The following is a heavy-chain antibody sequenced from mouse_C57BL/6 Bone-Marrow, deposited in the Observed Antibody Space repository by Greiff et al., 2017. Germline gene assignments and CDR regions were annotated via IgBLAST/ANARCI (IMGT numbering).Heavy chain of an antibody. J-gene: IGHJ2*01. D-gene: IGHD1-1*01. V-gene: IGHV1-55*01. CDR1: GYTFTSYW. Sequence: QVQLQQPGAELVKPGASVKMSCKASGYTFTSYWITWVKQRPGQGLEWIGDIYPGSGSTNYNEKFKSKATRTVDTSSSTAYMQLSSLTSEYSAVYYCASLITTVVVYYFYYWGQGTTLTVSS. CDR3: ASLITTVVVYYFYY. CDR2: IYPGSGST.